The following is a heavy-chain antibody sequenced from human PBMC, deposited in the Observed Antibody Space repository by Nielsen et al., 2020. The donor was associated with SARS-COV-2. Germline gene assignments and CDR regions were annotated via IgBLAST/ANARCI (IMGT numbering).Heavy chain of an antibody. J-gene: IGHJ4*02. CDR1: GGSISSYY. CDR3: AREATVTTGYLDY. Sequence: SETLSLTCTVSGGSISSYYWSWIRQPPGKGLEWIGYIYYSGSTNYNPSLKSRVTISVDTSKNQFSLKLSSVTAADTAVYYCAREATVTTGYLDYWGQGTLVTVSS. V-gene: IGHV4-59*01. CDR2: IYYSGST. D-gene: IGHD4-17*01.